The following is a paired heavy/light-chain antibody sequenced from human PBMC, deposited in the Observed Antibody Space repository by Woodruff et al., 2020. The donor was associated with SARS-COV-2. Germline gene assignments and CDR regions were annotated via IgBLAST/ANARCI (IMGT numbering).Heavy chain of an antibody. D-gene: IGHD6-19*01. V-gene: IGHV3-30*04. J-gene: IGHJ4*02. CDR3: ARGRGGGGWSYVDY. Sequence: QVQLVESGGGVVQPGRSLRLSCAASGFTFSSYAMHWVRQAPGKGLEWVAVMSADGRNTYYADSVKGRFTISRDNSKNTLFLQMDSLRAEDTAVYYCARGRGGGGWSYVDYWGQGTLVTVSS. CDR1: GFTFSSYA. CDR2: MSADGRNT.
Light chain of an antibody. CDR3: SSYAGSNNLV. CDR2: EVS. V-gene: IGLV2-8*01. Sequence: QSALTQPPSASGSPGQSVTISCTGTSSDVGGYNYVSWYQQHPGKAPKLMIYEVSKRPSGVPDRFSGSKSGTTASLTVSGLQAEDEADYYCSSYAGSNNLVFGGGTKLTVL. CDR1: SSDVGGYNY. J-gene: IGLJ2*01.